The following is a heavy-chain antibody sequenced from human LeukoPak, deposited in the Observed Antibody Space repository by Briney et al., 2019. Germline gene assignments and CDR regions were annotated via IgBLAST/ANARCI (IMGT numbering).Heavy chain of an antibody. CDR1: GYTFTSYG. CDR3: ARTTYYYDSSGYYSIDY. D-gene: IGHD3-22*01. Sequence: ASVKVSCKASGYTFTSYGISWVRQAPGQGLEWMGWISAYNGNTNYAQKLQGRVTMTTDTSTSTAYMELRSLRSDDTAVYYCARTTYYYDSSGYYSIDYWGQGTLVTVSS. J-gene: IGHJ4*02. V-gene: IGHV1-18*01. CDR2: ISAYNGNT.